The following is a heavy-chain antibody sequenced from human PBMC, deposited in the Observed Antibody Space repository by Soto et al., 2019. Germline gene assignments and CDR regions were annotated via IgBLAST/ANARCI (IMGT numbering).Heavy chain of an antibody. CDR1: GFTFSSYA. Sequence: GGSLRLSCAASGFTFSSYAMSWVRQAPGKGLEWVSAISGSGGSTYYADSVKGRFTISRDNSKNTLYLQMNSLRAEDTAVYYCAKDPGTTRSNYYYYYGMDVWGQGTTVTVSS. CDR2: ISGSGGST. J-gene: IGHJ6*02. V-gene: IGHV3-23*01. CDR3: AKDPGTTRSNYYYYYGMDV. D-gene: IGHD1-7*01.